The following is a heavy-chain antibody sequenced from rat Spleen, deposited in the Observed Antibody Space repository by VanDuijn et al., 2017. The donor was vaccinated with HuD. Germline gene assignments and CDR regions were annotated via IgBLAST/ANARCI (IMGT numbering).Heavy chain of an antibody. CDR2: IVYDGSTT. D-gene: IGHD1-11*01. Sequence: EVQLVESGGGLVQPGRSLKLSCAVSGFTFSDYAMAWVRQAPKKGLEWVATIVYDGSTTYYRDSVKGRFTISRDNAKNTQYLQMDSLRSEDTATYYCARPYGGYGDWGQGVMVTVSS. V-gene: IGHV5-17*01. CDR1: GFTFSDYA. CDR3: ARPYGGYGD. J-gene: IGHJ2*01.